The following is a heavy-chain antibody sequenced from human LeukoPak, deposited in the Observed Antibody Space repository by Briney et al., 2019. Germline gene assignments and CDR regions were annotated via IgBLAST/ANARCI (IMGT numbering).Heavy chain of an antibody. D-gene: IGHD2-2*01. J-gene: IGHJ6*02. CDR3: ARGYHGFYYYYGMDV. Sequence: SETLSLTCTVSGGSISSYYWSWIRQPPGKGLEWIGYIYYTGSTNYNPSLKSRVTISVDTSKNQFSLKLSSVTAADTAVYYCARGYHGFYYYYGMDVWGQGTTVTVSS. CDR1: GGSISSYY. V-gene: IGHV4-59*12. CDR2: IYYTGST.